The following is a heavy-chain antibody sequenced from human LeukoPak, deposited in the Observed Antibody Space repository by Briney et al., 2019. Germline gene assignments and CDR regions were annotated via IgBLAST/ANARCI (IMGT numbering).Heavy chain of an antibody. D-gene: IGHD6-13*01. CDR3: ARGGDTSNWYPGYFDY. J-gene: IGHJ4*02. Sequence: GGSLRLSCAASGFTFSNYWMHWVRQAPGKGPVWVSRIKSDGSSTRFADSVQGRFTISGDNGKNTVYLQMNSLRAEDTAVYYCARGGDTSNWYPGYFDYWGQGALVTVSS. CDR2: IKSDGSST. CDR1: GFTFSNYW. V-gene: IGHV3-74*01.